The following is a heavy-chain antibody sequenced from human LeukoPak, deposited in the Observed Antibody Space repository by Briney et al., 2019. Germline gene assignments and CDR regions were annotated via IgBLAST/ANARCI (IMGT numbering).Heavy chain of an antibody. V-gene: IGHV3-23*01. Sequence: GGTLRLSCAASGFTFSSYGMSWVRQAPGKGLEWVSAISTGGGSTYYADSVKGRFTISRDNAKNSLYLQMNSLRAEDTAVYYCARTGDYDFWSGYYFYYYYYMDVWGKGTTVTVSS. CDR3: ARTGDYDFWSGYYFYYYYYMDV. CDR1: GFTFSSYG. J-gene: IGHJ6*03. D-gene: IGHD3-3*01. CDR2: ISTGGGST.